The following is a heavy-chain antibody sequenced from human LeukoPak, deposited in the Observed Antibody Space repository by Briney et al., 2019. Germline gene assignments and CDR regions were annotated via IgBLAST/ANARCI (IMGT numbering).Heavy chain of an antibody. Sequence: SETLSLTCTVSGGSISSYYWSWIRQPPGKGLEWIGYIYYSGSTNYNTSLKSRVTISVDTSKNQFSLKLSSVTAAGTAVYYCARGLFTFDPWGQGTLVTVSS. V-gene: IGHV4-59*01. CDR1: GGSISSYY. J-gene: IGHJ5*02. CDR2: IYYSGST. CDR3: ARGLFTFDP.